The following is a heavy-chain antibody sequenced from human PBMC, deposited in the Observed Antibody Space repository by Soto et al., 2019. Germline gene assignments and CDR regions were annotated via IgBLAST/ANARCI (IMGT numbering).Heavy chain of an antibody. D-gene: IGHD6-13*01. J-gene: IGHJ4*02. CDR1: GGTFSSYT. CDR2: IIPILGIA. CDR3: AGEGVIAAAAPPSDY. V-gene: IGHV1-69*08. Sequence: QVQLVQSGAEVKKPGSSVKVSCKASGGTFSSYTISWVRQAPGQGLEWMGRIIPILGIANYAQKFQGRVTITADKPTSTANMERSSLRSKDRAGYYCAGEGVIAAAAPPSDYWGQGTLVTVSS.